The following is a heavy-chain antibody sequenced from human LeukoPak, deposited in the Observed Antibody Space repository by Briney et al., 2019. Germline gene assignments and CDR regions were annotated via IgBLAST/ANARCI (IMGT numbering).Heavy chain of an antibody. V-gene: IGHV4-30-4*08. D-gene: IGHD3-10*01. CDR2: IYYSGST. J-gene: IGHJ3*02. CDR3: ASGLWFGELNI. Sequence: PSRTLSLTCTVSGGSISSGDYYWSWLRQPPGKGLEWIGYIYYSGSTYYNPSLKSRVTISVDTSKNQFSLKLSSVTAADTAVYYCASGLWFGELNIWGQGTMVTVSS. CDR1: GGSISSGDYY.